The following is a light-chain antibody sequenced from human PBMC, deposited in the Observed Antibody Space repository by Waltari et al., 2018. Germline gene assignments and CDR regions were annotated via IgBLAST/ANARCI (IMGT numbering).Light chain of an antibody. CDR2: DNN. V-gene: IGLV1-51*01. CDR3: GTWDSSLNHGRV. CDR1: SSNIGTNY. Sequence: QSVLTQPPSVSAAPGQMVTIPCPGSSSNIGTNYVIWYQQIPGTAPKLLIYDNNKRPSGIPYRFSGSKSGTSATLGITGLQTGDEADYYCGTWDSSLNHGRVFGGGTKLTVL. J-gene: IGLJ3*02.